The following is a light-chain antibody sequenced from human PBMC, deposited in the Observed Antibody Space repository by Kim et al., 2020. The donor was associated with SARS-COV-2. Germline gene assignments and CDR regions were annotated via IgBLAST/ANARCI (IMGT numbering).Light chain of an antibody. Sequence: SASVGDRVTITRRASQGINNYLAWYQQKPGKVPELLVYGASTVQSNVPSRFSGSGSETHFTLTINGLQPEDIATYYCHNYNRAPQSFGQGTKLEI. CDR2: GAS. V-gene: IGKV1-27*01. J-gene: IGKJ2*03. CDR1: QGINNY. CDR3: HNYNRAPQS.